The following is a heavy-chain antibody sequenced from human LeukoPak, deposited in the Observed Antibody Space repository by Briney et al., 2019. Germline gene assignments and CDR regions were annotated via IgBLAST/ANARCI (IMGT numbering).Heavy chain of an antibody. Sequence: GASVKVSCKASGGSFSDYAISWVRQAPGQGLEWMGRIIPIFGTANYAQKFQGRATITADIVSSTAHMELTNLTSGDTAVYFCAKQGAVRQDYYMDVWGNGTTVTVSS. V-gene: IGHV1-69*06. CDR3: AKQGAVRQDYYMDV. J-gene: IGHJ6*03. D-gene: IGHD3-16*01. CDR1: GGSFSDYA. CDR2: IIPIFGTA.